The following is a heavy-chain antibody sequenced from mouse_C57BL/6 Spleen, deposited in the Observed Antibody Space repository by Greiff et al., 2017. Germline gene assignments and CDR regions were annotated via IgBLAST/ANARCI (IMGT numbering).Heavy chain of an antibody. CDR2: IRNKANGYTT. Sequence: EVQRVESGGGLVQPGGSLSLSCAASGFTFTDYYMSWVRQPPGKALEWLGFIRNKANGYTTEYSASVKGRFTISRDNSQSILYLQMNALRAEDSATYYCARSQRDYYAMDYWGQGTSVTVSS. CDR3: ARSQRDYYAMDY. J-gene: IGHJ4*01. CDR1: GFTFTDYY. V-gene: IGHV7-3*01.